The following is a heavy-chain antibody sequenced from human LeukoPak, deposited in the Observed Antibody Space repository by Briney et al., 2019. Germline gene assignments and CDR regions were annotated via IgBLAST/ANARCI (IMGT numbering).Heavy chain of an antibody. V-gene: IGHV4-59*01. CDR3: ARVRRQQLPFDY. CDR2: GST. D-gene: IGHD6-13*01. Sequence: GSTNYNPSLKSRVPISVDTSKNQFSLKLSSVTAADTAMYYCARVRRQQLPFDYWGQGTLVTVSS. J-gene: IGHJ4*02.